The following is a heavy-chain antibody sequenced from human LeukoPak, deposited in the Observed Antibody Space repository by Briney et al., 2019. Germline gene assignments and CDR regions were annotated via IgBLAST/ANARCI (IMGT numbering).Heavy chain of an antibody. J-gene: IGHJ6*04. V-gene: IGHV3-30*04. Sequence: GGSLRLSCAASGFTFSSYAMHWVRQAPGKGLEWVAVISYDGSNKYYADSVKGRFTISRDNSKNTPYLQMNSLRAEDTAVYYCARDFREYCSGGSCFVDVWGKGTTVTVSS. CDR2: ISYDGSNK. CDR3: ARDFREYCSGGSCFVDV. D-gene: IGHD2-15*01. CDR1: GFTFSSYA.